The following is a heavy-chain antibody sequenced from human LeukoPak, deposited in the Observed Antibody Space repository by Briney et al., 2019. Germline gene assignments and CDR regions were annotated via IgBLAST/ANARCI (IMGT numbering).Heavy chain of an antibody. CDR3: ARVAAMTGTVIDY. Sequence: GGSLRLSCAASEFIFSSYWMSWVRQAPGKGLEWVANIKQDGSEKYYVDSVKARFTISRDNAKNSLFLQMDSLRAEDTAVYYCARVAAMTGTVIDYWGQGTLVTVSS. J-gene: IGHJ4*02. V-gene: IGHV3-7*01. CDR2: IKQDGSEK. D-gene: IGHD6-19*01. CDR1: EFIFSSYW.